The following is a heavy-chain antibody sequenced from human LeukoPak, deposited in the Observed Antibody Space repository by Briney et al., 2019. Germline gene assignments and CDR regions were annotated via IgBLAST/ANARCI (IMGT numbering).Heavy chain of an antibody. Sequence: GGSVKVSCKASGGTFSSYAISWVRQAPGQGLEWMGGIIPIFGTANYAQKFQGRVTITADESTSTAYMELSSLRSEDTAVYYCARDPPPDSSGPHEYFQHWGQGTLVTVSS. CDR1: GGTFSSYA. J-gene: IGHJ1*01. CDR3: ARDPPPDSSGPHEYFQH. D-gene: IGHD3-22*01. V-gene: IGHV1-69*01. CDR2: IIPIFGTA.